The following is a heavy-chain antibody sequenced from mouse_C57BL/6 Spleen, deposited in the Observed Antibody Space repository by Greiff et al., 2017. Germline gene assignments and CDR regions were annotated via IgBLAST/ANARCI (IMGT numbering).Heavy chain of an antibody. V-gene: IGHV1-26*01. J-gene: IGHJ4*01. CDR2: INPNNGGT. CDR3: AHWDDYAMDY. Sequence: VQLQQSGPELVKPGASVKISCKASGYTFTDYYMNWVKQSHGKSLEWIGDINPNNGGTSYNQKFKGKATLTVDKSSSTAYMELRSLTSEDSAVYYCAHWDDYAMDYWGQGTSVTVSS. D-gene: IGHD4-1*01. CDR1: GYTFTDYY.